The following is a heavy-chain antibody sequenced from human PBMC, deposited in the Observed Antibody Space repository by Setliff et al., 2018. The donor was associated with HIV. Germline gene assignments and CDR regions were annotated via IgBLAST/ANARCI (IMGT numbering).Heavy chain of an antibody. J-gene: IGHJ4*02. Sequence: PSETLSLTCTVSGGSISSYYWSWIRQPAGKGLEWIGRIYTSGSTNYNPSLKSRVTISVDTSKNQFSLKLSSVTAADTAVYYCVGEGGYSSGWYRTYYFDYWGQGTLVTVS. CDR3: VGEGGYSSGWYRTYYFDY. CDR2: IYTSGST. V-gene: IGHV4-4*07. D-gene: IGHD6-19*01. CDR1: GGSISSYY.